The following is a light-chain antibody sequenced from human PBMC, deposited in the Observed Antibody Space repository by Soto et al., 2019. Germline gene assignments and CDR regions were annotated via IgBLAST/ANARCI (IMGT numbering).Light chain of an antibody. CDR3: QQRSNWFT. Sequence: EIVLTQSPATLSLSPGERATLSCRASQSVSSYLAWYQQKPGQAPRLLIYDASNRATGIPARFSGSGSGTDFTLTFSSLEPEDFAVYYCQQRSNWFTFGPGTKVDIK. V-gene: IGKV3-11*01. CDR2: DAS. CDR1: QSVSSY. J-gene: IGKJ3*01.